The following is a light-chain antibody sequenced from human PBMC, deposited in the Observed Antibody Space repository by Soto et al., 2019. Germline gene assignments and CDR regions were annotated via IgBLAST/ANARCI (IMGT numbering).Light chain of an antibody. CDR1: QSVSSY. V-gene: IGKV3-11*01. CDR2: DAS. CDR3: QQRSNWPPT. J-gene: IGKJ1*01. Sequence: VLTQSPATLSLSPGERATLSCRASQSVSSYLAWYQQKPGQAPRLLIYDASNRATGIPARFSGSGSGTDFTLTISSLEPEDFAVYYRQQRSNWPPTFGQGTRWIS.